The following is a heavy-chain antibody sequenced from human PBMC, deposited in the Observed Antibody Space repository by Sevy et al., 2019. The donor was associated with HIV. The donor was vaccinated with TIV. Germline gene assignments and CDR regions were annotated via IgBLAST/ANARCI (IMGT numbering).Heavy chain of an antibody. CDR3: VRETTMIPRGAFDF. J-gene: IGHJ3*01. CDR1: GFTFSSYP. Sequence: FLRLSCAASGFTFSSYPMHWVRQAPGKGLERVSFISFDGTDKYYADSVKGRFTITRDNSKNTLFLQMNSLRAEDTAFYYCVRETTMIPRGAFDFWGQGTMVLVSS. V-gene: IGHV3-30-3*01. D-gene: IGHD3-22*01. CDR2: ISFDGTDK.